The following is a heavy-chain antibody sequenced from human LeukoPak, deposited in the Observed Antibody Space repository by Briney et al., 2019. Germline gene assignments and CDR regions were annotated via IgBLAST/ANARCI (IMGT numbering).Heavy chain of an antibody. D-gene: IGHD2-21*02. J-gene: IGHJ4*02. CDR3: ATDRDNSDWQKRYDS. V-gene: IGHV3-7*01. CDR2: IKQDGSEI. Sequence: GGCLRLSCAASGFTHSTYWMNGYPQAPERGREWVCNIKQDGSEINYVDSVRGRFTISRDNAKNSLHLQMNSLRAEDTAVDYCATDRDNSDWQKRYDSWGQGTLVTVSS. CDR1: GFTHSTYW.